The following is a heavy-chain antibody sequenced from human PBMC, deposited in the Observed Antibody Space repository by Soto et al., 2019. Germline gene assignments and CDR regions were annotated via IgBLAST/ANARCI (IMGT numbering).Heavy chain of an antibody. CDR1: GGSFSGYY. CDR3: ARDSSSWTYYYYGMDV. V-gene: IGHV4-34*01. D-gene: IGHD6-13*01. J-gene: IGHJ6*02. Sequence: SETLSLTCAVYGGSFSGYYWSWIRQPPGKGLEWIGEINHSGSTNYNPSLKSRVTISVDTSKNQFSLKLSSVTAADTAVYYCARDSSSWTYYYYGMDVWGQGTTVTVSS. CDR2: INHSGST.